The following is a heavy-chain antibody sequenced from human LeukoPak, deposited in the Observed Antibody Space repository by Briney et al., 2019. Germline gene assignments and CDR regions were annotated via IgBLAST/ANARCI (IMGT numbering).Heavy chain of an antibody. CDR1: GGSISSYY. Sequence: SETLSLTCTVSGGSISSYYWSWIRQPPGKGLEWIGYIYYSGSTNYNPSLKSRVTISVDTSKNQFSLKLSSVTAADTAVYYCARGRRYYDSTPGNYFDYWGQGTLVTVSS. CDR3: ARGRRYYDSTPGNYFDY. J-gene: IGHJ4*02. V-gene: IGHV4-59*12. D-gene: IGHD3-3*01. CDR2: IYYSGST.